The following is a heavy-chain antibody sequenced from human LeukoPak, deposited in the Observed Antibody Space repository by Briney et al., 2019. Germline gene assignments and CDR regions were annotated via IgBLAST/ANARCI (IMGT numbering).Heavy chain of an antibody. V-gene: IGHV6-1*01. Sequence: SQTLSLTCAISGDSVSSNSVTWNWIRQSPSRGLEWLGRTYYRSTWYNDYAVYVRGRITVNPDTSKNQFSLHLNSVTPEDTAVYYCARRLTQYDCFDPWGQGILVTVSS. CDR2: TYYRSTWYN. D-gene: IGHD2-2*01. CDR1: GDSVSSNSVT. J-gene: IGHJ5*02. CDR3: ARRLTQYDCFDP.